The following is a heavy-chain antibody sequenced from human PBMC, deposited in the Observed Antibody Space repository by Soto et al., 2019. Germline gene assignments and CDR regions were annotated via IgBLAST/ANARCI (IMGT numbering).Heavy chain of an antibody. J-gene: IGHJ4*02. Sequence: SETLSLTCAVSGGSISSGGYSWSWIRQPPGKGLEWIGYIYQSGTTYYSPSLKSRVTISVDRSKNQFSLNLISVTAADTAVYYCARVGSVYYHDYWGQGTLVTVSS. V-gene: IGHV4-30-2*01. CDR3: ARVGSVYYHDY. CDR1: GGSISSGGYS. D-gene: IGHD3-22*01. CDR2: IYQSGTT.